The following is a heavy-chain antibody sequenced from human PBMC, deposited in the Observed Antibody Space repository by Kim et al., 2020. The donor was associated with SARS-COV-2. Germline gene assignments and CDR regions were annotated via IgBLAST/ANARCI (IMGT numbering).Heavy chain of an antibody. J-gene: IGHJ4*02. Sequence: TDYSPSLRSRVIISMDTSKNQFSLTLTFVTAADTALYFCASLRKPGDFDFWGQGTLLTVAS. CDR2: T. V-gene: IGHV4-4*08. CDR3: ASLRKPGDFDF.